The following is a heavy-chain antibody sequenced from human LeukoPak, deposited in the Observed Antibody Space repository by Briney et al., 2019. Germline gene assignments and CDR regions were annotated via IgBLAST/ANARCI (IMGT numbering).Heavy chain of an antibody. CDR2: IYHSGST. D-gene: IGHD6-13*01. Sequence: SQTLSPTCAVSGGSISSGGYSWSWIRQPPGKGLEWIGYIYHSGSTYYTPSLKSRVTISVDRSKNQFSLKLRSVTAADTAVYYCARVQVLYSSSWFDYWGQGTLVTVSS. J-gene: IGHJ5*01. CDR3: ARVQVLYSSSWFDY. CDR1: GGSISSGGYS. V-gene: IGHV4-30-2*01.